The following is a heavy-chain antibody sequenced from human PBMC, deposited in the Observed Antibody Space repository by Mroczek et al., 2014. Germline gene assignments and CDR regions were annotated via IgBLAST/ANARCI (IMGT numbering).Heavy chain of an antibody. CDR2: IIPIFGTA. J-gene: IGHJ6*03. D-gene: IGHD4-11*01. Sequence: VQLVETGAEVKKPGSSVKVSCKASGGTFSSYAISWVRQAPGQGLEWMGGIIPIFGTANYAQKFQGRVTITADESTSTAYMELSSLRSEDTAVYYCARGSGLQYGDSPYYYMDVWGKGTTVTVSS. V-gene: IGHV1-69*01. CDR1: GGTFSSYA. CDR3: ARGSGLQYGDSPYYYMDV.